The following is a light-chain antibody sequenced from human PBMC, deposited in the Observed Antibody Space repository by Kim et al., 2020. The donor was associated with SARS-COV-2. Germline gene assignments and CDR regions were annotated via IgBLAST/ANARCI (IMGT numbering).Light chain of an antibody. V-gene: IGKV3-15*01. J-gene: IGKJ2*01. CDR2: DAS. Sequence: EIEMTQSPATLSVSPGERATLSCRASLSVSNNLAWYQQKPGQAPRLLIYDASTRATGIPARFSGGGSGTEFTLTISSLQSEDFAVYYCQQYNSWPPLYTFGQGTKLEI. CDR1: LSVSNN. CDR3: QQYNSWPPLYT.